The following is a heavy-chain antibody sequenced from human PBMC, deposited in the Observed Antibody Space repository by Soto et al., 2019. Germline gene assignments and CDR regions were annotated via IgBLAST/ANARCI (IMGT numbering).Heavy chain of an antibody. V-gene: IGHV3-20*04. CDR3: ARDHRWGYEYGDYGDS. J-gene: IGHJ5*02. D-gene: IGHD4-17*01. CDR2: INRHGDST. CDR1: GFGFDEYG. Sequence: EVSLVESGGGVVRPGGSLRLSCAASGFGFDEYGMSWVRQGPGKGPEWVSGINRHGDSTSYADSVKGRFTISRDNAKNSLYLHMNGLRAEDTAFYYCARDHRWGYEYGDYGDSWGQGTLVTVSS.